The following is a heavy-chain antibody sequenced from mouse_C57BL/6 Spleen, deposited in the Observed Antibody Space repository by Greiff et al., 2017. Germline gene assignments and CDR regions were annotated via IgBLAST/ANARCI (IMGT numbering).Heavy chain of an antibody. CDR1: GFTFSSYG. CDR3: ARQRSSSLYYAMDY. V-gene: IGHV5-6*02. J-gene: IGHJ4*01. Sequence: DVMLVESGGDLVKPGGSLKLSCAASGFTFSSYGMSWVRQTPDKRLEWVATISSGGSYTYYPDSVKGRFTISRDNAKNTLYLQMSSLKSEDTAMYYCARQRSSSLYYAMDYWGQGTSVTVSS. CDR2: ISSGGSYT. D-gene: IGHD1-1*01.